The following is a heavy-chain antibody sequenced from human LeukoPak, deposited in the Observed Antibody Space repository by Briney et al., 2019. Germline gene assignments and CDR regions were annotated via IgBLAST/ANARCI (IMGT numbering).Heavy chain of an antibody. J-gene: IGHJ3*02. Sequence: PGGSLRLSCAASGFTFSDYYMSWIRQAPGKGLEWVSYISSSGSTIYYADSVKGRFTISRDNAKNSLYLQMNSLRAEDTALYYCAKGYDFWSGYYGDAFDIWGQGTMVTVSS. D-gene: IGHD3-3*01. CDR1: GFTFSDYY. V-gene: IGHV3-11*01. CDR3: AKGYDFWSGYYGDAFDI. CDR2: ISSSGSTI.